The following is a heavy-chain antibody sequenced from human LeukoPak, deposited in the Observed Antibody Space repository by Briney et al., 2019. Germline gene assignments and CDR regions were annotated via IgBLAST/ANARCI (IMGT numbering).Heavy chain of an antibody. CDR2: INHSGST. J-gene: IGHJ4*02. Sequence: SETRSLTCAVYGGSFSGYYWSWIRQPPGKGLEWIGEINHSGSTNYNPSLKSRVTISVDTSKNQFSLKLSSVTAADTAVYYCARRRKPLFDYWGQGTLVTVSS. CDR3: ARRRKPLFDY. V-gene: IGHV4-34*01. CDR1: GGSFSGYY.